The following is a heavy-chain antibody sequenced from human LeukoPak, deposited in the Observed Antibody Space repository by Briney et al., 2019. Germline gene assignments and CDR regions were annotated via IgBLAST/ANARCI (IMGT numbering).Heavy chain of an antibody. CDR2: INPNSGGT. Sequence: GASVKVSCKASGYTFTGYYMHWVRQAPGQGLEWMGWINPNSGGTNYAQKFQGRVTMTRDTSISTAYMELSRLRSDDTAVYYCARDPLHSGIYRKVRFDPWGQGTLVTVSS. V-gene: IGHV1-2*02. CDR1: GYTFTGYY. J-gene: IGHJ5*02. CDR3: ARDPLHSGIYRKVRFDP. D-gene: IGHD1-26*01.